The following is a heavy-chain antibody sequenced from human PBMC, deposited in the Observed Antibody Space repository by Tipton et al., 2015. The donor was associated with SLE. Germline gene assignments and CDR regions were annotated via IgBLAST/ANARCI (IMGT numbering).Heavy chain of an antibody. V-gene: IGHV4-4*08. CDR3: ANPHSSGWYDAFDI. CDR2: IYTSGNT. D-gene: IGHD6-19*01. Sequence: TLSLTCTVSGGSISSYSWSWIRQPPGKGLEWIGYIYTSGNTNHNPSLKSRVTISVDTSKHQFSLKLSSVTAADTAVYYCANPHSSGWYDAFDIWGQGTMVTVSS. CDR1: GGSISSYS. J-gene: IGHJ3*02.